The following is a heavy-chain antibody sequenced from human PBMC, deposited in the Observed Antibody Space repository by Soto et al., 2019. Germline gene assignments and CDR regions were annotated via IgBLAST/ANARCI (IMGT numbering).Heavy chain of an antibody. CDR3: ARDLWGCSSTSCPYTAMVRYYYYGMDV. CDR2: ISSSSSYI. Sequence: GGSLRLSCAASGFTFSSYSMNWVRQAPGKGLEWVSSISSSSSYIYYADSVKGRFTISRDNAKNSLYLQMNSLRAEDTAVYYCARDLWGCSSTSCPYTAMVRYYYYGMDVWGQGTTVTVSS. D-gene: IGHD2-2*01. J-gene: IGHJ6*02. CDR1: GFTFSSYS. V-gene: IGHV3-21*01.